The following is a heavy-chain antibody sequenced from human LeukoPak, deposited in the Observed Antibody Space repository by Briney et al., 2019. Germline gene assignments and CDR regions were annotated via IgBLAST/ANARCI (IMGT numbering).Heavy chain of an antibody. CDR3: ARDSDWVFDL. D-gene: IGHD3-9*01. J-gene: IGHJ2*01. V-gene: IGHV1-18*01. Sequence: GASVKVSCKASGYTFTRWNFSWVRQAPGQGLEWMGWISTYNGDTKYAQKFQGRVTMTTDTSTTTTYMELRSLTSDDTAVYYCARDSDWVFDLWGHGTLVTVSS. CDR1: GYTFTRWN. CDR2: ISTYNGDT.